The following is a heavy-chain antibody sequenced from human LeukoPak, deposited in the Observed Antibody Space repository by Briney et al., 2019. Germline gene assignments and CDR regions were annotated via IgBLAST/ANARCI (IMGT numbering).Heavy chain of an antibody. V-gene: IGHV1-3*01. D-gene: IGHD6-13*01. Sequence: ASVKVSCKASGYTFTSYAMHWVRQAPGQRLEWMGWINAGNGNTKYSQKFQGRVTITRDTSASTAYMELSSLRSEDTAVYYCARAPIAAAVTGFDYWGQGTLVTVSS. CDR2: INAGNGNT. J-gene: IGHJ4*02. CDR3: ARAPIAAAVTGFDY. CDR1: GYTFTSYA.